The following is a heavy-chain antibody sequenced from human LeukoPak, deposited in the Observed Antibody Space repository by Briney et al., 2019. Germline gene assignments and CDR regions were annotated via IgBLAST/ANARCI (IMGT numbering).Heavy chain of an antibody. Sequence: GGSLRLSCAASGFTFSSYSMNWVRQAPGKGLEWVSSISSSSSYIYYADSVKGRFTISRDNAKNSLYLQMNSLRAEDTAVYYCARGNYSITMVRGWEAFDIWGQGTMVTVSS. D-gene: IGHD3-10*01. CDR1: GFTFSSYS. CDR3: ARGNYSITMVRGWEAFDI. V-gene: IGHV3-21*01. CDR2: ISSSSSYI. J-gene: IGHJ3*02.